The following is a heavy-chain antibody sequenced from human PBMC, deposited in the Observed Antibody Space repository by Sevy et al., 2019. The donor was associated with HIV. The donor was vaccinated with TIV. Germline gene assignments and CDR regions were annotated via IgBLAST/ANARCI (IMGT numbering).Heavy chain of an antibody. Sequence: GGSLRLSCAASGFTFSSYAMHWVRKAQGKGLEWVAVISYDGSNKYYADSVKGRFTISRDNSKNTLYLEMNSLRAEDTAVYYCARSVVVTASFDYWGQGTLVTVSS. D-gene: IGHD2-21*02. CDR1: GFTFSSYA. CDR2: ISYDGSNK. CDR3: ARSVVVTASFDY. J-gene: IGHJ4*02. V-gene: IGHV3-30-3*01.